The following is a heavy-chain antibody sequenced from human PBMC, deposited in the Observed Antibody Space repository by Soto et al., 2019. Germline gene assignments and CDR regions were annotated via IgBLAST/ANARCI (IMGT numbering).Heavy chain of an antibody. J-gene: IGHJ6*02. Sequence: QVQLVQSGAEVRKPGASVRASCKAAGYTFSITYLHWLRQAPGQGLEWLGLVYPSGGGTNYKESFKGRLKLSRDMSRSTVYMDLSMLTSEDTAIYYCAMGYCSGGKFYNGLDVWGQGTTVTFSS. D-gene: IGHD2-15*01. CDR1: GYTFSITY. V-gene: IGHV1-46*01. CDR2: VYPSGGGT. CDR3: AMGYCSGGKFYNGLDV.